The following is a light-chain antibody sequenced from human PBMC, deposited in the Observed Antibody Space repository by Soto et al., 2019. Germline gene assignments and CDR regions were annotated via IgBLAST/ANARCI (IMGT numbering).Light chain of an antibody. CDR3: MQGTHSYT. CDR2: KVS. CDR1: QSLVHSDGNTY. V-gene: IGKV2-30*02. J-gene: IGKJ2*01. Sequence: VVMTQSPLSLPVTLGQPASISCRSSQSLVHSDGNTYLSWFQQRPGQSPRRLLYKVSKRDSGVPDRFSGSGSGTDFTLKIGRVEAEDVGIYYCMQGTHSYTFGQG.